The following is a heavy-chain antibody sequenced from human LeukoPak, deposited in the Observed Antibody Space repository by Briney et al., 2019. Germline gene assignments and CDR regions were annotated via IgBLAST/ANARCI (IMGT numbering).Heavy chain of an antibody. CDR2: INPDTGGT. CDR1: GDTFTGYY. D-gene: IGHD2-15*01. J-gene: IGHJ5*02. Sequence: ASLNVSCEASGDTFTGYYMHWVRQAPGQGLEWVGWINPDTGGTHYAQKFQRSVTMNRHTSISTAYMELNSLRSDDTAVYYCARDYCRGGSCDLKNWFDPWGPGTLVTVSS. CDR3: ARDYCRGGSCDLKNWFDP. V-gene: IGHV1-2*02.